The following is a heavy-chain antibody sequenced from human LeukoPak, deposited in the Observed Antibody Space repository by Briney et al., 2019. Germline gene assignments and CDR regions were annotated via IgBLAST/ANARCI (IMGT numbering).Heavy chain of an antibody. CDR1: GFTFSSYA. CDR2: ISGSGGST. Sequence: GGSLRLSCAASGFTFSSYAMSWVRQAPGKGLEWVSAISGSGGSTYYADSVKGRFTISRDNSKNTLYLQRNSLRAEDTAVYYCAKGPYNYYDSSGYYSRWGYFDYWGQGTLVTVSS. CDR3: AKGPYNYYDSSGYYSRWGYFDY. V-gene: IGHV3-23*01. D-gene: IGHD3-22*01. J-gene: IGHJ4*02.